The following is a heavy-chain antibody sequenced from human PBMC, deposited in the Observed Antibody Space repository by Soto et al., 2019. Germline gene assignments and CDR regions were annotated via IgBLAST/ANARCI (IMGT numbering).Heavy chain of an antibody. CDR3: ARARQGCSANNCYFDP. CDR1: GGSVRAPDW. V-gene: IGHV4-4*02. J-gene: IGHJ5*01. CDR2: VHISGHS. Sequence: SETLSLTCTLSGGSVRAPDWWNCVRQSPDKGLEWIAEVHISGHSNYNPSLRSRVSVSIDSSKNQFYLNLNSVTAADTAIYYCARARQGCSANNCYFDPWGQGTQVTVSS. D-gene: IGHD1-1*01.